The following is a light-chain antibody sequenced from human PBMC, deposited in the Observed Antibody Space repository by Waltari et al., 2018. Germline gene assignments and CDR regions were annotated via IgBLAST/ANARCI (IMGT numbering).Light chain of an antibody. CDR2: EGS. J-gene: IGLJ2*01. CDR3: CSYAGSSTRVV. V-gene: IGLV2-23*01. CDR1: SSDFGRYNL. Sequence: QSALTQPASVSGSPGPSITIPCPGTSSDFGRYNLFSWYQQHPGKAPKLMIYEGSKRPSGVSNRFSGSKSGNTASLTISGLQAEDEADYYCCSYAGSSTRVVFGGGTKLTVL.